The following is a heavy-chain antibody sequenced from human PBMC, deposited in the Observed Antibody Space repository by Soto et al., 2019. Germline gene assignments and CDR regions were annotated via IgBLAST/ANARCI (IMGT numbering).Heavy chain of an antibody. J-gene: IGHJ6*03. CDR1: GFTFSSYW. CDR2: IKQDGSEK. D-gene: IGHD5-12*01. V-gene: IGHV3-7*01. CDR3: ARDRREYSGYDIYYYYYMDV. Sequence: GGSLRLSCAASGFTFSSYWMSWVRQAPGKGLEWVANIKQDGSEKYYVDSVKGRFTISRDNAKNSLYLQMNSLRAEDTAVYYCARDRREYSGYDIYYYYYMDVWGKGTTVTVSS.